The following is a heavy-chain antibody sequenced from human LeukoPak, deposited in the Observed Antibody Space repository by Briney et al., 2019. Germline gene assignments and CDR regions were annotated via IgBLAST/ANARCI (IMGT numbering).Heavy chain of an antibody. CDR1: GGSISSSSYY. CDR2: IYYSGST. J-gene: IGHJ3*02. V-gene: IGHV4-39*07. D-gene: IGHD6-19*01. CDR3: ARRPPRTQWGPRPDDAFDI. Sequence: SETLSLTCTVSGGSISSSSYYWGWIRQPPGKGPEWIGSIYYSGSTNYNPSLKSRVTISVDTSKNQFSLKLSSVTAADTAVYYCARRPPRTQWGPRPDDAFDIWGQGTMVTVSS.